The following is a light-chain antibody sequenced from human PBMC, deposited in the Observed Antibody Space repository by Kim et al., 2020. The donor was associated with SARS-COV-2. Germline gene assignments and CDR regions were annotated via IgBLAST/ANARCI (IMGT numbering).Light chain of an antibody. J-gene: IGKJ4*01. CDR3: QQRSFT. CDR1: RSVSIY. V-gene: IGKV3-11*01. Sequence: THSLSPGKRATLSSKSIRSVSIYLAWYQQKPGQAPRLLISDASDSATGVPARFSGSGSGTDFTLTSSGLEPEDVAVYYYQQRSFTFGGGTKVDIK. CDR2: DAS.